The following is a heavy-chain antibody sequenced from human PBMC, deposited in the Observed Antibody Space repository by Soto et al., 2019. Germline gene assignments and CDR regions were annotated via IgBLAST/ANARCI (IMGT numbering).Heavy chain of an antibody. CDR2: IYYSGST. CDR3: ARTAPAGWFDP. D-gene: IGHD2-8*02. J-gene: IGHJ5*02. Sequence: QVQLQESGPGLVKPSQTLSLTCTVSGGSISSGGYYWSWIRQHPGKGLEWIGYIYYSGSTYYNPSLKSRVTISVGTSKNQFSLELSSGTAADTAVEYWARTAPAGWFDPWGQGTLVTVSS. CDR1: GGSISSGGYY. V-gene: IGHV4-31*03.